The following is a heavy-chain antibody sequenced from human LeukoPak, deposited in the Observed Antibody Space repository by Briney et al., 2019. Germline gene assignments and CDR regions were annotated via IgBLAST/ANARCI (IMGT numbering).Heavy chain of an antibody. Sequence: PSQTLSLTCTVSGGSISSGGYYWSWIRQHPGKGLEWIGYIYYSGSTYYNPSLKSRVTISVDTSKNLFSLKLSSVTAADTAVYYCAREGRGNVDYWGQGTLVTVSS. D-gene: IGHD3-10*01. CDR3: AREGRGNVDY. CDR2: IYYSGST. V-gene: IGHV4-31*03. J-gene: IGHJ4*02. CDR1: GGSISSGGYY.